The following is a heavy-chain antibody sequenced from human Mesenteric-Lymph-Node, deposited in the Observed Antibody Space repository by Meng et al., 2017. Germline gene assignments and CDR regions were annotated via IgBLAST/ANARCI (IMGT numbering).Heavy chain of an antibody. CDR2: IYYSGST. D-gene: IGHD4-17*01. Sequence: QVQLQDAGPGLGKPSQTRSLTGTVSGGSISSGGFYWSWIRQHPGKGLEWIGYIYYSGSTYYNPSLRSRVAISIDTSKNQFSLKLTSVTAADTAVYFCARTNYGDYNWFDPWGQGTLVTVSS. CDR1: GGSISSGGFY. J-gene: IGHJ5*02. CDR3: ARTNYGDYNWFDP. V-gene: IGHV4-31*03.